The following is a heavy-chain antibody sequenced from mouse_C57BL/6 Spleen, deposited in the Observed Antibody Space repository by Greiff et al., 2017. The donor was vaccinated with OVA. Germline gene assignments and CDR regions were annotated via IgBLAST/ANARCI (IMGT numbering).Heavy chain of an antibody. J-gene: IGHJ4*01. CDR3: ARTGYYGSSGAMDY. V-gene: IGHV1-52*01. D-gene: IGHD1-1*01. CDR2: IDPSDSET. CDR1: GYTFTSYW. Sequence: VQLQQPGAELVRPGSSVKLSCKASGYTFTSYWMHWVKQRPIQGLEWIGNIDPSDSETHYNQKFKDKATLTVDKSSSTAYMQLSSLTSEDSAVYYCARTGYYGSSGAMDYWGQGTSVTVSS.